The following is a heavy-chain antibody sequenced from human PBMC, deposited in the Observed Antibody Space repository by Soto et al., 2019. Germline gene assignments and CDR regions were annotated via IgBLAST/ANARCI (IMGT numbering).Heavy chain of an antibody. CDR1: GGSFSGYY. J-gene: IGHJ6*03. D-gene: IGHD2-2*01. V-gene: IGHV4-34*01. CDR2: INHSGST. Sequence: PSETLSLTCAVYGGSFSGYYWSWIRQPPGKGLEWIGEINHSGSTNYNPSLKSRVTISVDTSKNQFSLKLSSVTAADTAVYYCASPLVIVPAAEKGAYYYYMDVWGKGTTVTVSS. CDR3: ASPLVIVPAAEKGAYYYYMDV.